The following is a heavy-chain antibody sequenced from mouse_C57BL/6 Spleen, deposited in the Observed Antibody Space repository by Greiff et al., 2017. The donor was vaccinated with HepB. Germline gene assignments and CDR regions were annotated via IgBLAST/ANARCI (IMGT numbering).Heavy chain of an antibody. CDR3: ASNGYYVLYAMDY. Sequence: VQLKQSGPELVKPGASVKISCKASGYTFTDYYMNWVKQSHGKSLEWIGDINPNNGGTSYNQKFKGKATLTVDKSSSTAYMELRSLTSEDSAVYYCASNGYYVLYAMDYWGQGTSVTVSS. CDR1: GYTFTDYY. D-gene: IGHD2-3*01. CDR2: INPNNGGT. V-gene: IGHV1-26*01. J-gene: IGHJ4*01.